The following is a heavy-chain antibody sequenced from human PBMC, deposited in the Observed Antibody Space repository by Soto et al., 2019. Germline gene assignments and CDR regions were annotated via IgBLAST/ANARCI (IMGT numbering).Heavy chain of an antibody. CDR1: GFTFSSYG. CDR2: SSARSGTA. Sequence: EVQLVESGGGLVQPGGSLRLSCAASGFTFSSYGMHWVRQAPGKGLEWVSYSSARSGTAYYADSVKGRSTISRDNDKNSCYLEMKGLGDDDTAVYYWARGCSGGGCYNGFDPWGQGTLVTVSS. J-gene: IGHJ5*02. D-gene: IGHD2-15*01. CDR3: ARGCSGGGCYNGFDP. V-gene: IGHV3-48*02.